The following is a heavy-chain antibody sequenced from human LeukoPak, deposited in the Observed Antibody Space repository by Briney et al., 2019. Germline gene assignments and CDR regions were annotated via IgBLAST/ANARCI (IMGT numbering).Heavy chain of an antibody. CDR2: INSDGSSA. CDR1: GFTFSSYW. Sequence: GGSLRLSCAASGFTFSSYWMHWVRQAPGKGLVWVSRINSDGSSARYADSVKGRFTISRDNAKNTLYLRMNSLRAEDTAVYYCARGGGPDIAARPFDCWGQGTLVTVSS. V-gene: IGHV3-74*01. D-gene: IGHD6-6*01. J-gene: IGHJ4*02. CDR3: ARGGGPDIAARPFDC.